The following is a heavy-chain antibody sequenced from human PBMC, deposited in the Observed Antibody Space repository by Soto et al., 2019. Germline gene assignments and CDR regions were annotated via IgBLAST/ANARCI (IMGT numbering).Heavy chain of an antibody. V-gene: IGHV3-30*03. D-gene: IGHD3-3*01. CDR1: GFTFSSYG. J-gene: IGHJ4*02. Sequence: GGSLRLSCAAPGFTFSSYGMHWVRQAPGKGLEWVAVISYDGSNKYYADSVKGRFTISRDNSKNTLYLQMNSLRAEDTAVYYCARGGRDYDFWSGYYPEIFDYWGQGTLVTVSS. CDR2: ISYDGSNK. CDR3: ARGGRDYDFWSGYYPEIFDY.